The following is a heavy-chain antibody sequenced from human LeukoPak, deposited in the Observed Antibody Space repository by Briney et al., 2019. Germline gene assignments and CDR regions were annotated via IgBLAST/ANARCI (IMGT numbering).Heavy chain of an antibody. CDR1: VYTFTGHY. J-gene: IGHJ5*02. CDR2: INPNSCGT. V-gene: IGHV1-2*02. D-gene: IGHD3-10*01. CDR3: ARVREAPSYGSGSYYMWGNWFDP. Sequence: GASEKVSCKASVYTFTGHYMHWVRLAPGPALEWMGWINPNSCGTNYAQKFQGRVTMTRDTSISTAYMELSRLRSDDTAVYYCARVREAPSYGSGSYYMWGNWFDPWGQGTLVTVTS.